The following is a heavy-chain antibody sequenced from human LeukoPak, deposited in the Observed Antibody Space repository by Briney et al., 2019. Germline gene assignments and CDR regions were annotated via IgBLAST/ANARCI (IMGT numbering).Heavy chain of an antibody. CDR3: ARQTLGATGYSAFDF. J-gene: IGHJ3*01. D-gene: IGHD3-9*01. CDR1: GFTFSSYA. V-gene: IGHV3-48*03. Sequence: GGSLRLSCAACGFTFSSYAMSWVRQVPGKGLEWVSYISDSGSPKYYADSVKGRFTVSRDNAKNSVYLQMNSLRAEDTALYYCARQTLGATGYSAFDFWGQGTLVTVCS. CDR2: ISDSGSPK.